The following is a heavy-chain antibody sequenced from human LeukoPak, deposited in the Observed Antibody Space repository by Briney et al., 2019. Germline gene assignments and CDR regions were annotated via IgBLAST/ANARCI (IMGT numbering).Heavy chain of an antibody. D-gene: IGHD3-3*01. Sequence: GGSLRLSCAASGFTFSNYWMTWVRQAPGKGLEWVADKKQDGSEKLYVNSVRGRFTISRDNAKMSLFLQMNSLRAEDTAVYYCARDNGVVHGVYYMDVWGKGTTVTVS. CDR2: KKQDGSEK. CDR3: ARDNGVVHGVYYMDV. V-gene: IGHV3-7*01. CDR1: GFTFSNYW. J-gene: IGHJ6*03.